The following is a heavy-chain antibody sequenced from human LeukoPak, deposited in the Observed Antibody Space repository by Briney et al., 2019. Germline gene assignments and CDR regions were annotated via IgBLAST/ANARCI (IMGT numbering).Heavy chain of an antibody. D-gene: IGHD4-23*01. CDR2: IRYDGSNK. CDR3: ARGPGGNDYYYYYMDV. J-gene: IGHJ6*03. Sequence: PGGSLRLSCAASGFTFSSYGMHWVRQAPGKGLEWVAFIRYDGSNKYYADSVKGRFTISRDNAKNSLYLQMNSLRAEDTAVYYCARGPGGNDYYYYYMDVWGKGTTVTISS. CDR1: GFTFSSYG. V-gene: IGHV3-30*02.